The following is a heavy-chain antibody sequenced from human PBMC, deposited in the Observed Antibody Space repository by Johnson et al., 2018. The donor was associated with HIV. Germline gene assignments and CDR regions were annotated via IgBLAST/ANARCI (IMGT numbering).Heavy chain of an antibody. CDR3: ARDGGIGSTREDAFDI. CDR2: ISYDGSNN. CDR1: GFTFSSYA. D-gene: IGHD2-2*01. V-gene: IGHV3-30-3*01. J-gene: IGHJ3*02. Sequence: QVQLVESGGGVVQPGRSLRLSCAASGFTFSSYAMHWVRQAPGKGLEWVAVISYDGSNNYYADSVKGRFTISRDTSKNTLYLQMNSLRAEDTAVYYCARDGGIGSTREDAFDIWGQGTMVIVSS.